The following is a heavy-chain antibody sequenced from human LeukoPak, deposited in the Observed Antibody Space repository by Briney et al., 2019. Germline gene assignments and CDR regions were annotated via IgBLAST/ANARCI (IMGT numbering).Heavy chain of an antibody. V-gene: IGHV4-34*01. J-gene: IGHJ4*02. CDR2: INHSGST. D-gene: IGHD3-9*01. CDR1: GGSFSGYY. Sequence: PSETLSLTCAVYGGSFSGYYWSWIRQPPGKGLEWIGEINHSGSTNYNPSLKSRVTISVDTSKNQFSLKLSFVTAADTAVYYCARGRGGILTGYYISWGQGTLVTVSS. CDR3: ARGRGGILTGYYIS.